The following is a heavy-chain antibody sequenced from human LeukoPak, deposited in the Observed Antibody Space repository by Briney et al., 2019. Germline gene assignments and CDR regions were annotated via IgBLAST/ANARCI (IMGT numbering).Heavy chain of an antibody. CDR1: GFTVSSNY. D-gene: IGHD6-13*01. CDR2: IYSGGST. CDR3: ARDHTAAGHPNWFDL. Sequence: PGGSLRLSCAASGFTVSSNYMSWVRQAPGKGLEWVSVIYSGGSTYYADSVKGRFTISRDNSKNTLYLQMNSLRAEDTAVYYCARDHTAAGHPNWFDLWGQGTLVTVSS. J-gene: IGHJ5*02. V-gene: IGHV3-53*01.